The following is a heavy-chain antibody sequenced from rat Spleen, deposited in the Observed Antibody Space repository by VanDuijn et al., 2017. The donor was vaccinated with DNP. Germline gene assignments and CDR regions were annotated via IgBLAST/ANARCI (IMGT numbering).Heavy chain of an antibody. CDR3: ARWSDYFDY. Sequence: EVQLQESGPGLVKPSQSLSLTCSVTGYSVTRNYWGWIRKFPGNKMEWVGHISYSGGTSYNPSLKSRISITRDTSKNQFFLHLNSVTTDDTATYYCARWSDYFDYWCQGVMVTVSS. CDR2: ISYSGGT. V-gene: IGHV3-1*01. CDR1: GYSVTRNY. J-gene: IGHJ2*01.